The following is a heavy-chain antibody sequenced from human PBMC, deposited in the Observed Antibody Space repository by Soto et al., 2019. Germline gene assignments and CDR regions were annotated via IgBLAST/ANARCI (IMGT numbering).Heavy chain of an antibody. D-gene: IGHD2-2*01. CDR3: ARDRGSTSYFDY. J-gene: IGHJ4*02. CDR1: VGSIGSGGYY. V-gene: IGHV4-31*03. Sequence: QVQLQESGPGLVKPSQTRSLPCPFSVGSIGSGGYYWSGIRQHPGKGLEWIGYIYYSGSTYYNPSLKSRVTISVDTSKNQFSLKLSSVTAADTAVYYCARDRGSTSYFDYWGQGTLVTVSS. CDR2: IYYSGST.